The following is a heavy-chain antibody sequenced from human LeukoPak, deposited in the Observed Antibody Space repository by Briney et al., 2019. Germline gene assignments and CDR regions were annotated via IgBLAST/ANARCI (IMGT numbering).Heavy chain of an antibody. CDR1: GFTFSSYS. D-gene: IGHD3-22*01. V-gene: IGHV3-21*01. J-gene: IGHJ4*02. CDR3: RYYYDSSSYYFDY. Sequence: GGSLRLSCAASGFTFSSYSMNWVRQAPGKGLEWVSSISSSSSYIYYADSVKGRFTISRDNSKNTLYLQMNSLRAEDTAVYYCRYYYDSSSYYFDYWGQGTLVTVSS. CDR2: ISSSSSYI.